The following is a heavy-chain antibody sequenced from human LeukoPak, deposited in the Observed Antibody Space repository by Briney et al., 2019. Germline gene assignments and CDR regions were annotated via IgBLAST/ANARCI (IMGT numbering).Heavy chain of an antibody. V-gene: IGHV3-30*18. Sequence: GGSLRLSCAASGFTFSSYGMHWVRQAPGKGLEWVAVISYDGSNKYYADSVKGRFTISRDNSKNTLYLQMNSLRAEDTAVYYCAKDRDILTGFGYWGQGTLVTVSS. CDR3: AKDRDILTGFGY. J-gene: IGHJ4*02. CDR2: ISYDGSNK. CDR1: GFTFSSYG. D-gene: IGHD3-9*01.